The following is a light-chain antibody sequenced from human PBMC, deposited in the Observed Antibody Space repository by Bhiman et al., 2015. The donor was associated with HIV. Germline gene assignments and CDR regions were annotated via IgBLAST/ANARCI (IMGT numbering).Light chain of an antibody. Sequence: QSALTQPASVSGSPGQSITISCTGTSSDVGSYNLVSWYQQHPGKAPKLMIYEVNKRPSGVSNRFSGSKSGNTASLTISGLQAEDEADYYCTSYTVTASFVFGGATKVTVL. J-gene: IGLJ1*01. CDR2: EVN. V-gene: IGLV2-14*02. CDR3: TSYTVTASFV. CDR1: SSDVGSYNL.